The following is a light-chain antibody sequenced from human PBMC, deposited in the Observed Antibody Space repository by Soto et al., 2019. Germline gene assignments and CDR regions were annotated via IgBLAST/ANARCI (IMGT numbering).Light chain of an antibody. CDR1: QSIAYSDGYTY. CDR2: LTS. CDR3: MQSTHWPPT. Sequence: DVVMTQSPLSLPVTLGQSASISCRSSQSIAYSDGYTYMNWFQQRPGQSPRRLISLTSRRDSGVPDRFSGSGSGTDFTLTISRVEAEDVGIYYRMQSTHWPPTFGRGTTVEIK. V-gene: IGKV2-30*01. J-gene: IGKJ1*01.